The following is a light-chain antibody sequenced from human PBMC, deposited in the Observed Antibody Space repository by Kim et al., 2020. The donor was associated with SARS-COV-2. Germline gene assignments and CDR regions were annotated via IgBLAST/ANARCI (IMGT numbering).Light chain of an antibody. CDR2: AAS. CDR1: QDITND. Sequence: DIQMTQSPSSLSASVGDRVSITCRASQDITNDLGWYQQKPGESPKRLIYAASNLQSGVPSRFSGSGSGTELTLTISSLQPEDFAAYYCLQHSDFPWTFGQGTKVDIK. V-gene: IGKV1-17*01. J-gene: IGKJ1*01. CDR3: LQHSDFPWT.